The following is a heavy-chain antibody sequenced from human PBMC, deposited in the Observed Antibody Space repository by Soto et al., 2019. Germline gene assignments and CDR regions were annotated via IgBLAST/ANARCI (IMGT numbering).Heavy chain of an antibody. V-gene: IGHV4-59*01. CDR2: TYYSGST. D-gene: IGHD5-18*01. CDR3: ARDNGYSYGYTLDH. Sequence: SNTLSRTCTLDSRSISGYYWSWLGQPPGKGLEWIGYTYYSGSTNYNPSLKSRVTISVDTSKNQFSLKLSSVTAADTAVYYCARDNGYSYGYTLDHWGQGTLVTVS. CDR1: SRSISGYY. J-gene: IGHJ4*02.